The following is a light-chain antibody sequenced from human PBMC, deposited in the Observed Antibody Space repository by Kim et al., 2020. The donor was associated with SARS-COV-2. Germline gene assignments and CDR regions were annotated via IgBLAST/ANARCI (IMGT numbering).Light chain of an antibody. CDR3: QQYNHWPLT. CDR1: ESISDN. J-gene: IGKJ4*01. Sequence: GSPGEGGPLSCRASESISDNLSWYQQIPGQGPRLLIYGASTRAAGIPARFSGSGSGTEFTLTISSLQSEDFAIFYCQQYNHWPLTFGGGTKVDIK. CDR2: GAS. V-gene: IGKV3-15*01.